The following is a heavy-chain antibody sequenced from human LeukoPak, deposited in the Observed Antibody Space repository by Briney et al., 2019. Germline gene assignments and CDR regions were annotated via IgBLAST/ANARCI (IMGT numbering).Heavy chain of an antibody. CDR1: GFTFSSYD. CDR3: AREGSDEFADI. V-gene: IGHV3-13*01. D-gene: IGHD3-10*01. CDR2: INPAGRT. J-gene: IGHJ3*02. Sequence: GGSLRLSCAASGFTFSSYDMHWVRQETGKGLEWVSAINPAGRTYYADSVRGRFIISRENAKNSFYLQLNSLRVEDTAIYYCAREGSDEFADIWGQGTFVTVSS.